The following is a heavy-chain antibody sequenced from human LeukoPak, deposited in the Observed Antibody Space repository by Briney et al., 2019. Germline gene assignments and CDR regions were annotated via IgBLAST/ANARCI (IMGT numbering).Heavy chain of an antibody. CDR3: ASPIYDSSGYRHLDI. Sequence: GGSLRLSCAASGFTFSSYWMNWVRQAPGKGLEWVANIKQDGSEKNYVDSVKGRFTISRDNARNSLYLQMNSLRAEDTAVYYCASPIYDSSGYRHLDIWGQGTMVTVSS. V-gene: IGHV3-7*01. CDR2: IKQDGSEK. D-gene: IGHD3-22*01. CDR1: GFTFSSYW. J-gene: IGHJ3*02.